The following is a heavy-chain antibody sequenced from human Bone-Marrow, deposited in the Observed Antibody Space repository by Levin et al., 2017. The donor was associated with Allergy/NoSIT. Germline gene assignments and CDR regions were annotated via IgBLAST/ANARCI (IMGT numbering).Heavy chain of an antibody. D-gene: IGHD4-17*01. CDR1: GFTLNSNY. CDR3: ARDPVTTSGYGMDV. V-gene: IGHV3-53*01. CDR2: IYTGVDT. J-gene: IGHJ6*02. Sequence: RTGGSLRLSCAASGFTLNSNYMSWVRQAPGKGLEWVSVIYTGVDTYYSDSVKGRFTISRDDSKNTLYLQMNSLRAEDTAVYYCARDPVTTSGYGMDVWGQGTTVTVSS.